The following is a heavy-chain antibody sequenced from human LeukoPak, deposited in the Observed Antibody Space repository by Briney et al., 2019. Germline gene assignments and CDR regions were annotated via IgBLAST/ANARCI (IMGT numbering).Heavy chain of an antibody. CDR1: GFTFNIFG. V-gene: IGHV3-23*01. J-gene: IGHJ4*02. Sequence: GGTLRLSCAASGFTFNIFGMSWVRQAPGKGLEWVSSISGTYTSTYYADSVKGRFTISRDNSKNTLYLQMNSLRADDTAVYHCAKGHSSSWSIFDYWGQGTLVTVSS. CDR3: AKGHSSSWSIFDY. CDR2: ISGTYTST. D-gene: IGHD6-13*01.